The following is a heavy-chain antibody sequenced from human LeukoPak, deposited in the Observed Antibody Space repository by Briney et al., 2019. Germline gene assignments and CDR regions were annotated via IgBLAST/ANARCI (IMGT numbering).Heavy chain of an antibody. CDR1: GFTFNIFG. V-gene: IGHV3-23*01. J-gene: IGHJ4*02. Sequence: GGTLRLSCAASGFTFNIFGMSWVRQAPGKGLEWVSSISGTYTSTYYADSVKGRFTISRDNSKNTLYLQMNSLRADDTAVYHCAKGHSSSWSIFDYWGQGTLVTVSS. CDR3: AKGHSSSWSIFDY. CDR2: ISGTYTST. D-gene: IGHD6-13*01.